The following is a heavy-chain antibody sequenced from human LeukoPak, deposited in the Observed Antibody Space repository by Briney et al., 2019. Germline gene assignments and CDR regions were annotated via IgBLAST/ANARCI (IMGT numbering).Heavy chain of an antibody. J-gene: IGHJ4*02. V-gene: IGHV4-39*07. CDR3: ARDPAGTVSFDY. Sequence: SETLSLTCTASGGSISSSSYYWGWIRQPPGKGLEWIGSIYYSGSTYYNPSLKSRVTISVDTSKNQFSLKLSSVTAADTAVYYCARDPAGTVSFDYWGQGTLVTVSS. D-gene: IGHD1-1*01. CDR2: IYYSGST. CDR1: GGSISSSSYY.